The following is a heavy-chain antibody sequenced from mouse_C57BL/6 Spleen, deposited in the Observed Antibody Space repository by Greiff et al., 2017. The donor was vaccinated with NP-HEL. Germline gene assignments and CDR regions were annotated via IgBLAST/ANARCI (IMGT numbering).Heavy chain of an antibody. Sequence: EVMLVESGGGLVKPGGSLKLSCAASGFTFSDYGMHWVRQAPEKGLEWVAYISSGSSTIYYADTVKGRFTISRDNAKNTLFLQMTSLRSEDTAMYYCARETVVDLFAYWGQGTLVTVSA. D-gene: IGHD1-1*01. CDR2: ISSGSSTI. CDR3: ARETVVDLFAY. V-gene: IGHV5-17*01. J-gene: IGHJ3*01. CDR1: GFTFSDYG.